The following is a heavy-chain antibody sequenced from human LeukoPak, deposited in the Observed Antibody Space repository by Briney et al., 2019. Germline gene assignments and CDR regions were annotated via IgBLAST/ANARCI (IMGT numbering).Heavy chain of an antibody. V-gene: IGHV4-4*07. CDR3: ARGIAAAVFDY. CDR1: GGSISPYF. Sequence: SETLSLTCTVSGGSISPYFWSWIRQPAGKGLEWIGRIYTSGSTNYNPSLKSRVTMSVDTSKNQFSLKLSSVTAADTAVYYCARGIAAAVFDYWGQGTLVTVSS. CDR2: IYTSGST. J-gene: IGHJ4*02. D-gene: IGHD6-13*01.